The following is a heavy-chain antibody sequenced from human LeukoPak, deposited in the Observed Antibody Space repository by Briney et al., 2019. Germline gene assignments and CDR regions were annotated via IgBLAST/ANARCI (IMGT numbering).Heavy chain of an antibody. CDR3: AKPVAPNYYYYYGMDV. V-gene: IGHV3-30*18. CDR1: GVTFSSYG. D-gene: IGHD2-15*01. CDR2: ISYDGSNK. Sequence: GRSLRLSCAASGVTFSSYGMHWVRQAPGKGLEWVAVISYDGSNKYYADSVKGRFTISRDNSKNTLYLQMNSLRAEDTAVYYCAKPVAPNYYYYYGMDVWGKGTTVTVSS. J-gene: IGHJ6*04.